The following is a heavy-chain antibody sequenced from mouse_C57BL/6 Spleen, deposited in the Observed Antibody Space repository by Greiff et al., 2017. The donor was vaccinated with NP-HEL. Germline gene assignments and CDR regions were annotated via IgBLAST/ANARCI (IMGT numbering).Heavy chain of an antibody. J-gene: IGHJ2*01. V-gene: IGHV1-55*01. CDR1: GYTFTSYW. CDR3: ARESVVGWFGDFDY. CDR2: IYPGSGST. Sequence: QVQLQQPGAELVKPGASVKMSCKASGYTFTSYWITWVKQRPGQGLEWIGDIYPGSGSTNYTEKFKSKATLTVDTSSSTAYMQLSSLTSEDSAVYYCARESVVGWFGDFDYWGQGTTLTVSS. D-gene: IGHD1-1*02.